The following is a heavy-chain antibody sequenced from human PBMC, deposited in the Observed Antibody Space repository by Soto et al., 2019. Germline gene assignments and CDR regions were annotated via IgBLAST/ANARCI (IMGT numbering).Heavy chain of an antibody. Sequence: QVQLVQSGAEVEKPGASVKVSCRPSGYTFTTFDINWVRQAPGQGLEWMGWMSPNSGNTGYAQKFQGRVVMTRDTAISTAYMELRSLTSEGTAVYYCARGITQGYDYWGQGTLVTVSS. D-gene: IGHD3-16*01. CDR1: GYTFTTFD. CDR3: ARGITQGYDY. J-gene: IGHJ4*02. V-gene: IGHV1-8*01. CDR2: MSPNSGNT.